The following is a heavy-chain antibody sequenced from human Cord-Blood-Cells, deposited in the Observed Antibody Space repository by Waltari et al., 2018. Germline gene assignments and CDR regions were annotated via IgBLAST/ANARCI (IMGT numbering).Heavy chain of an antibody. CDR2: IYHSGGT. CDR1: GYSISSGYY. V-gene: IGHV4-38-2*01. D-gene: IGHD3-3*01. Sequence: QVQLQESGPGLVKPSETLSLTCAVSGYSISSGYYWGWIRQPPGKGLEWIGSIYHSGGTYYNPSLKSRVTISVDTSKNQFSLKLSSVTAADTAVYYCARGGDFWSGYSYFDYWGQGTLVTVSS. J-gene: IGHJ4*02. CDR3: ARGGDFWSGYSYFDY.